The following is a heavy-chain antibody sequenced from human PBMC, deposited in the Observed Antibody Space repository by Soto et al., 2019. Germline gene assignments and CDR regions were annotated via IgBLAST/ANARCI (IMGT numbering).Heavy chain of an antibody. D-gene: IGHD2-2*01. Sequence: GGSLRLSCVASGFPFSTYTMSWVRQAPGKGLEWVSVISGSGGSPSYADSVQGRFSIYRDNSKNTLYLQMNSLRGDDTAMYYCAKARCSTTDCYVPDYWGRGTLVTVSS. CDR2: ISGSGGSP. J-gene: IGHJ4*02. CDR1: GFPFSTYT. CDR3: AKARCSTTDCYVPDY. V-gene: IGHV3-23*01.